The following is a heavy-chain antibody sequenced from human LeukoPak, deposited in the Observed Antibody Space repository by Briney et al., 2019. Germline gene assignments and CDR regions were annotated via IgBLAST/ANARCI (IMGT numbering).Heavy chain of an antibody. D-gene: IGHD1-26*01. CDR3: ARGGGSGGSYPYYYYYMDV. CDR2: IYYSGST. J-gene: IGHJ6*03. V-gene: IGHV4-59*12. Sequence: SETLSLTCTVSGGSISSYYWSWIRQPPGKGLEWIGYIYYSGSTNYNPSLKSRVTISVDTSKNQFSLKLSSVTAADTAVYYCARGGGSGGSYPYYYYYMDVWGKGTTVTISS. CDR1: GGSISSYY.